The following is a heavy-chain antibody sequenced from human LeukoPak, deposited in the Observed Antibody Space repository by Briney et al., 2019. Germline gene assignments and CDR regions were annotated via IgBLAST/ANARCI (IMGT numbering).Heavy chain of an antibody. CDR3: AQYPDYGGDYDAFGV. Sequence: SGPTLVKPTQTLTLTCTFSGFSLSTTGVGVGWTRQPPGKALEWLALIYWNDDKRYSPSLKSRLTVIKDTSKNHVVLIMTNMDPVDTATYYCAQYPDYGGDYDAFGVWGQGTMVTVSS. CDR1: GFSLSTTGVG. D-gene: IGHD4-23*01. J-gene: IGHJ3*01. V-gene: IGHV2-5*01. CDR2: IYWNDDK.